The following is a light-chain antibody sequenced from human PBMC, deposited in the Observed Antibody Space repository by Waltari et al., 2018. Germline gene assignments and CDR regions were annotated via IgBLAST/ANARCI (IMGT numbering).Light chain of an antibody. CDR1: QSLLHRNGNNY. CDR2: SGS. Sequence: DIVVTPSPLSLPVPPGEPASISCRSSQSLLHRNGNNYLDCYLQKPGQSPQLLIYSGSNRASGVPDRFSGSGSGTDFTLRISRVEAEDVGVYYCMQSLQTLWTFGPGTKVEIK. CDR3: MQSLQTLWT. J-gene: IGKJ1*01. V-gene: IGKV2-28*01.